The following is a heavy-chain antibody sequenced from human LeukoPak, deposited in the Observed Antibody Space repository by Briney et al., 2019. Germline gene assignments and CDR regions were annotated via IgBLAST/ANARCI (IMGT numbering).Heavy chain of an antibody. Sequence: GGSLRLSCAASGFTFSSYWMSWVRQAPGKGLEWVANIKQDGSEKYYVDSVRGRFTISRDNSKNTLFLQMNSLRAEDTAVYYCARSGYGSGTYVYYGMDVWGQGTRVTVSS. CDR1: GFTFSSYW. D-gene: IGHD3-10*01. CDR2: IKQDGSEK. J-gene: IGHJ6*02. V-gene: IGHV3-7*05. CDR3: ARSGYGSGTYVYYGMDV.